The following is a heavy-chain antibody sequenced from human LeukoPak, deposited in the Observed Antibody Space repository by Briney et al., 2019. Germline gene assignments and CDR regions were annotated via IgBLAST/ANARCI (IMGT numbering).Heavy chain of an antibody. CDR3: AKGTSSSWTLDAFDI. J-gene: IGHJ3*02. CDR1: GFTFSSYA. CDR2: ISGSGGST. Sequence: GGSLRLSGAASGFTFSSYAMSWVRQAPGKGLEWVSAISGSGGSTYYADSVKGRFTISRDNSKNTLYLQMNSLRAEDTAVYYCAKGTSSSWTLDAFDIWGQGTMVTVSS. D-gene: IGHD6-13*01. V-gene: IGHV3-23*01.